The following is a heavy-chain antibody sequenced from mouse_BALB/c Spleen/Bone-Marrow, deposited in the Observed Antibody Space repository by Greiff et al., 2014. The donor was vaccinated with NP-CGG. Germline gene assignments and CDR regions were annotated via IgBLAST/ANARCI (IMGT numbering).Heavy chain of an antibody. Sequence: EVQLQQSGPELVRPGASVKISCKASGYTFTDYNIYWVKQSHGKSLEWIGYIYPYSGGTGYNQKFKSKATLTVVNSSTTAYMELRSLTSEDSAVYYCARGNWDFAYWGQGTLVTVST. CDR3: ARGNWDFAY. V-gene: IGHV1S29*02. J-gene: IGHJ3*01. CDR1: GYTFTDYN. D-gene: IGHD4-1*01. CDR2: IYPYSGGT.